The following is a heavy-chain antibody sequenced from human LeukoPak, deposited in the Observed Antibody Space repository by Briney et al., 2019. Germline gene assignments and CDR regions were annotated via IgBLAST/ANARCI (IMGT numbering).Heavy chain of an antibody. D-gene: IGHD3-22*01. CDR2: ISSSSSDI. CDR3: ARDLSSVPNYYDSSGYYQHPPFDY. J-gene: IGHJ4*02. Sequence: GGSLRLSCAASGFTFSSYSMNWVREAPGEGVEWVSSISSSSSDIYYTDSVKGGFTISRDNAKNTLYLKMNRQRAGETAVYYCARDLSSVPNYYDSSGYYQHPPFDYWGQGTLVTVSS. CDR1: GFTFSSYS. V-gene: IGHV3-21*01.